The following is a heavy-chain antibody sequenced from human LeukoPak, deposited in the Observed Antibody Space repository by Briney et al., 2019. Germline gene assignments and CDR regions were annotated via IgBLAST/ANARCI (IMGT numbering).Heavy chain of an antibody. D-gene: IGHD1-26*01. V-gene: IGHV3-30*18. CDR1: GFSFSTYG. Sequence: GGSLRLSCAASGFSFSTYGMHWVRQAPGKGLEWVTGISNDGSRTYYADSMKGRFTISRDNSKNTLFLYMDSLRAEDTAVYYCMNEMTSGSWDEWHCWGQGTLVAVSS. CDR3: MNEMTSGSWDEWHC. CDR2: ISNDGSRT. J-gene: IGHJ4*02.